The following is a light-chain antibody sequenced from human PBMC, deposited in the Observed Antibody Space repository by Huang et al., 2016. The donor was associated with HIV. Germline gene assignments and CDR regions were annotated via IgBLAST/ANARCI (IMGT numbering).Light chain of an antibody. CDR2: KVS. CDR1: HSLLHSYANTY. CDR3: MQGTHWPQT. Sequence: DVALTQSPLSLPVTLGQPASIPCKASHSLLHSYANTYFNWFLQRPGQSPRRLIYKVSNRDFGVPARFSGSGSDADFTLTISRVEADDIGVYYCMQGTHWPQTFGQGTKVEVK. J-gene: IGKJ1*01. V-gene: IGKV2-30*02.